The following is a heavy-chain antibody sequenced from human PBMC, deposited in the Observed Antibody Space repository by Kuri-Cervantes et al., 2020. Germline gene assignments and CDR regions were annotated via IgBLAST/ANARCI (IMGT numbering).Heavy chain of an antibody. CDR1: GYTFTSYG. CDR3: ARSNHLYCGGDCYSDY. Sequence: ASVKVSCKASGYTFTSYGISWVRQAPGQGLEWMGWISAYSGNTNYAQKLQGRVTMITDTSTSTAYMELRSLRSDDTAVYYCARSNHLYCGGDCYSDYWGQGTLVTVSS. CDR2: ISAYSGNT. V-gene: IGHV1-18*01. D-gene: IGHD2-21*01. J-gene: IGHJ4*02.